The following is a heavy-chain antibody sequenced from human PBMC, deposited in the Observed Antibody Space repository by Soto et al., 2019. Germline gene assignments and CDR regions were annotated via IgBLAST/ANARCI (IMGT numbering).Heavy chain of an antibody. CDR2: IYYSGST. CDR1: GGSISSTNYY. D-gene: IGHD3-10*01. CDR3: ARDAAVYYCAREGWSYYYFGMDV. Sequence: ASETLSLTCTVSGGSISSTNYYWSWIRQPPGKGLEWIGHIYYSGSTSYNPSLRSRLTISLDTSKNQFSLKLSSVTAADTAVYYCARDAAVYYCAREGWSYYYFGMDVWGQGTTVTVSS. J-gene: IGHJ6*02. V-gene: IGHV4-30-4*01.